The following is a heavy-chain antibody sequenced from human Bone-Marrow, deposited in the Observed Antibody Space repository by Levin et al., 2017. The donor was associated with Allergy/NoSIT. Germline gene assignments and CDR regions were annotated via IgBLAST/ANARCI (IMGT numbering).Heavy chain of an antibody. D-gene: IGHD6-19*01. Sequence: GESLKISCKAAGYSFSSYWIGWVRRVPGKGLEWMGIIYPGDSETRYNPSFEGQVTISADKSLNTAYLQWSSVQASDTAIYYCARQKSRGWRDDGFDIWGQGTMVTVSS. CDR3: ARQKSRGWRDDGFDI. CDR2: IYPGDSET. J-gene: IGHJ3*02. CDR1: GYSFSSYW. V-gene: IGHV5-51*01.